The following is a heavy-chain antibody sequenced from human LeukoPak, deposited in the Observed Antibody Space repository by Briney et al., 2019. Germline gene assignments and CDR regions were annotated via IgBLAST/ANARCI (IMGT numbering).Heavy chain of an antibody. D-gene: IGHD6-13*01. V-gene: IGHV3-30*02. CDR1: GFTLSTYG. CDR2: IRYDGTNK. J-gene: IGHJ3*01. Sequence: PGRSLRLSCAASGFTLSTYGMHWVRQAPGKGLEWVAFIRYDGTNKYYADSVKGRFTISRDNSKSTLYVQMNSLRAEDTAVYYCAKRNEHSTSWNDAFDVWGQGAMVTVSS. CDR3: AKRNEHSTSWNDAFDV.